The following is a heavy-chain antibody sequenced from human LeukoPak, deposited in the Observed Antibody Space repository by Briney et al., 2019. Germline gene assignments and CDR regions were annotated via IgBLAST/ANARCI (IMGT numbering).Heavy chain of an antibody. D-gene: IGHD5-24*01. CDR3: ARNGYNFEY. V-gene: IGHV3-48*03. CDR2: ISTSGSTI. J-gene: IGHJ4*02. CDR1: GFTFRSYE. Sequence: GGSRRLSCAASGFTFRSYEMNWVRQAPGKGLEWVSYISTSGSTIYYADSVKGRFTISRDNAKNSLYLQMNSLRAEDTAVYCCARNGYNFEYWGQGTLVTVSS.